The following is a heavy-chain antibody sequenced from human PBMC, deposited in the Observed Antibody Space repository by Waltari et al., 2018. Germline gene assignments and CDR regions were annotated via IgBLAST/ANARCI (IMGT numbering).Heavy chain of an antibody. CDR1: GYSLTKSA. V-gene: IGHV1-24*01. CDR3: TRDRVGYCSGGTCYSRWFDP. CDR2: FDPEYGEA. D-gene: IGHD2-15*01. Sequence: QVQLVQSGAELKKPGSSVKVSCRVSGYSLTKSAFHWVRQAPGKGLEWLGGFDPEYGEAVYAQEFQGRVTMTEDTSKDTAYMELSSLTYEDTAVYYCTRDRVGYCSGGTCYSRWFDPWGQGTLVTVSS. J-gene: IGHJ5*02.